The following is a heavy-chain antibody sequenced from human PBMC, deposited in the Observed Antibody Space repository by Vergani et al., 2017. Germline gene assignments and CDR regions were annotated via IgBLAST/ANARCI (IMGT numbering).Heavy chain of an antibody. CDR1: GGSVNSGDYF. Sequence: QVQLQESGPGLVKPSQTLSLTCTVSGGSVNSGDYFWTGIPQPAGKGVEWIGRISTTGNTIYNPSLKSRVTMSLNTPRNQFSVKMTSVTAADTAVYYCAREGECGSSWNFGYWGQGTVVTVSS. J-gene: IGHJ4*02. V-gene: IGHV4-61*02. CDR2: ISTTGNT. CDR3: AREGECGSSWNFGY. D-gene: IGHD1-26*01.